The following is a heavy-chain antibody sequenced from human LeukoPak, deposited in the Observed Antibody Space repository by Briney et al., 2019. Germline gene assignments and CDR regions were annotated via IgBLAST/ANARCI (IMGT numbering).Heavy chain of an antibody. CDR3: AKVQDYDILTGYYIAGGSFHY. CDR1: AFTFSTYA. D-gene: IGHD3-9*01. CDR2: ISGSGGST. J-gene: IGHJ4*02. V-gene: IGHV3-23*01. Sequence: PGGSLRLSCAASAFTFSTYAMSWVRQAPGKGLEWVSTISGSGGSTYYADSVEGRFTISRDNSKNTLYLQMNSLRAEDTAIYYCAKVQDYDILTGYYIAGGSFHYWGQGTLVTVSS.